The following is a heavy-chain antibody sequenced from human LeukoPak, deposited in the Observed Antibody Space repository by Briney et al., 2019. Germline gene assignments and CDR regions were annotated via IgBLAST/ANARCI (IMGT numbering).Heavy chain of an antibody. J-gene: IGHJ4*02. D-gene: IGHD3-22*01. CDR1: GGSISSSSYY. CDR2: IYYSGST. Sequence: PSETLSLTCTVSGGSISSSSYYWGWIRQPPGKGLEWIGSIYYSGSTYYNPSLKSRVTISVDTSKNQFSLKLSSVTAADTAVYYCARGRYDSSGYFYFDYWGQGTLVTVSS. V-gene: IGHV4-39*07. CDR3: ARGRYDSSGYFYFDY.